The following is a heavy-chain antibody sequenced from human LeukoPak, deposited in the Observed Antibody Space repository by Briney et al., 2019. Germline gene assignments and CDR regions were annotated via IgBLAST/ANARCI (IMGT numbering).Heavy chain of an antibody. CDR3: ARFFGQSMVASDPYGMDV. V-gene: IGHV4-39*01. CDR1: GFSMDTIYYQ. D-gene: IGHD6-19*01. J-gene: IGHJ6*02. Sequence: SETLSLTCTVSGFSMDTIYYQWGWIRQPPGRGLEWIGTISYTGKTYHNPSLKSRVTMSVDTSKNQFSLWLSSVTATDTSVYYCARFFGQSMVASDPYGMDVWGQGTTVTVSS. CDR2: ISYTGKT.